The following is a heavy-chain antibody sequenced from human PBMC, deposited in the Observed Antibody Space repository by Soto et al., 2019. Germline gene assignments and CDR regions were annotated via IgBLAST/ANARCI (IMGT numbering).Heavy chain of an antibody. CDR3: ASQREYCSSTSCYGGVDY. CDR1: GGTFSSYT. Sequence: QVQLVQSGAEVKKPGSSVKVSCKASGGTFSSYTISWVRQAPGQGLEWMGRIIPILGIANYAQKFQGRVPITADKSTSTAYMELSRLRSEDTAVYYCASQREYCSSTSCYGGVDYWGQGTLVTVSS. CDR2: IIPILGIA. V-gene: IGHV1-69*02. J-gene: IGHJ4*02. D-gene: IGHD2-2*01.